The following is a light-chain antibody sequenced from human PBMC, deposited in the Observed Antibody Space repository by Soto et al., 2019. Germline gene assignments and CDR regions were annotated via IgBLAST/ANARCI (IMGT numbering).Light chain of an antibody. J-gene: IGLJ3*02. CDR1: SSDIGSHNY. V-gene: IGLV2-14*01. CDR3: SSYTNSATWV. Sequence: QSALTQPASVSGSPGQSVTISCTGTSSDIGSHNYVSWFQQYPGKAPKLMISEVNNRPSGASNRFSGSKSANTASLTISGLQTEDEADYYCSSYTNSATWVFGGGTKLTVL. CDR2: EVN.